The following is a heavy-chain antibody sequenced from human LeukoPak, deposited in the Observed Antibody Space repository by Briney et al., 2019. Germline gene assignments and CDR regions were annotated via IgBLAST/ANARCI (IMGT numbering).Heavy chain of an antibody. CDR2: IYYSGST. CDR3: ARLYFNYYGSGSPFDY. Sequence: PSQTLSLTCTVSGGSISSGDYYWSWIRQPPGKGLEWIGYIYYSGSTNYNPSLKSRVTISVDTSKNQFSLKLSSVTAADTAVYYCARLYFNYYGSGSPFDYWGQGTLVTVSS. CDR1: GGSISSGDYY. V-gene: IGHV4-30-4*01. J-gene: IGHJ4*02. D-gene: IGHD3-10*01.